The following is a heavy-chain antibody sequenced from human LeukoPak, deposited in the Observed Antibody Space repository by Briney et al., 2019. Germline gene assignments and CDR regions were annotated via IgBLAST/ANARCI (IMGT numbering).Heavy chain of an antibody. CDR1: GGSISSYY. CDR2: IYYSGST. D-gene: IGHD3-22*01. CDR3: ARHPYYYDSSGYQAFDI. V-gene: IGHV4-59*08. Sequence: SETLSLTCTVSGGSISSYYWSWIRQPPGKGLEWIGCIYYSGSTNYNPSLKSRVTISVDTSKNQFSLKLSSVTAADTAVYYCARHPYYYDSSGYQAFDIWGQGTMVTVSS. J-gene: IGHJ3*02.